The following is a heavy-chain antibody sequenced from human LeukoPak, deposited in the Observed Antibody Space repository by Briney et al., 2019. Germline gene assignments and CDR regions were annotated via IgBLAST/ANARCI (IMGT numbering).Heavy chain of an antibody. D-gene: IGHD3-10*01. V-gene: IGHV3-9*01. Sequence: GRSLRLSCVGSGLILNDHAMHWVRQVPGKGLEWVSGIGWDSGRIGYADSVKGRFTTSRDNAKNSLYLQMNSLRAGDTAVYYCARGEWFGELLASSNGMDVWGQGTTVTVSS. CDR3: ARGEWFGELLASSNGMDV. CDR2: IGWDSGRI. J-gene: IGHJ6*02. CDR1: GLILNDHA.